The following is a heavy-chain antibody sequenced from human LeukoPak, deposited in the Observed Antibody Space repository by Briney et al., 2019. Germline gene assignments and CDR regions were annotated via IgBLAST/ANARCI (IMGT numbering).Heavy chain of an antibody. CDR3: AKDRGSSTTVYFDY. CDR1: GFTFSSYA. D-gene: IGHD4-17*01. J-gene: IGHJ4*02. V-gene: IGHV3-23*01. Sequence: PGGSLRLSCAASGFTFSSYAMSWVRQAPGKGLEWVSAISGSGGSTYYADSVKGRLTISRDNSKNTLYLQMNSLRAEDTAVYYCAKDRGSSTTVYFDYWGQGTLVTVSS. CDR2: ISGSGGST.